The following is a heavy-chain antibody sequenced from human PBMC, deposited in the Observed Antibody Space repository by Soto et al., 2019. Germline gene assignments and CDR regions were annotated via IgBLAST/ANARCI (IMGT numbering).Heavy chain of an antibody. D-gene: IGHD3-22*01. CDR3: ARDSSGYYWAFDY. V-gene: IGHV3-30-3*01. J-gene: IGHJ4*02. CDR2: ISYDGSNK. CDR1: GLTFSSYA. Sequence: GRSLTVSCVAFGLTFSSYAMDWDRQAPGKGLEWVAVISYDGSNKNYAHSVKGRFTITRDNSKNTLYLQMKSLRAEDTAVYYCARDSSGYYWAFDYWGQGTLVTVSS.